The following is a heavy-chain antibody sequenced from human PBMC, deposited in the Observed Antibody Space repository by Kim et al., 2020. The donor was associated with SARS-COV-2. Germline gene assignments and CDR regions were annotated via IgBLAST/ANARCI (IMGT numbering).Heavy chain of an antibody. V-gene: IGHV3-48*03. CDR3: ARARGTAIAVAGRRHVYFQH. CDR2: ISSSGSTI. D-gene: IGHD6-19*01. J-gene: IGHJ1*01. CDR1: GFTFSSYE. Sequence: GGSLRLSCAASGFTFSSYEMNWVRQAPGKGLEWVSYISSSGSTIYYADSVKGRFTISRDNAKNSLYLQMNSLRAEDTAVYYCARARGTAIAVAGRRHVYFQHWGQGTLVTVSS.